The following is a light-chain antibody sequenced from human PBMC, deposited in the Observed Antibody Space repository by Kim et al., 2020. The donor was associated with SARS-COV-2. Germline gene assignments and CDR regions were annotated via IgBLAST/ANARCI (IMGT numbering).Light chain of an antibody. CDR1: QSVSSQ. Sequence: EIVLTQSPATLSLSPGERATLSCRASQSVSSQLAWYQQTPGQAPILLMYDVSNRATGIPDRFSGSGSGTDFTLTISSLEPEDFALYYCQQRYSWPVTFGQGTKVDIK. V-gene: IGKV3-11*01. CDR3: QQRYSWPVT. CDR2: DVS. J-gene: IGKJ1*01.